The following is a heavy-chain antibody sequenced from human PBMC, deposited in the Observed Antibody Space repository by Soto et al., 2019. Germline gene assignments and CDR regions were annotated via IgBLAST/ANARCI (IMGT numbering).Heavy chain of an antibody. CDR2: ISYDGSNK. CDR3: AKDGGGATNNWFDP. V-gene: IGHV3-30*18. Sequence: QVQLVESGGGVVQPGRSLRLSWAASGFTFSSYGMHGVRQAPGKGLEWVAVISYDGSNKYYADSVKGRFTISRDNSKNTLYLQMNSLRAEDTAVYYCAKDGGGATNNWFDPWGQGTLVTVSS. D-gene: IGHD1-26*01. CDR1: GFTFSSYG. J-gene: IGHJ5*02.